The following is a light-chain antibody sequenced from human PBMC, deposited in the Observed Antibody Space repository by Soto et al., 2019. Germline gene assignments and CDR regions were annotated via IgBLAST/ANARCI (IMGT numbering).Light chain of an antibody. CDR3: QQNDDWPIT. CDR1: QNVKSR. Sequence: EKVMTQSPATLSVSPGERATLSCRASQNVKSRLAWYQQKPGQAPRLLIYDAFTRATGIPARFSGSASGTEFTLTISSLQSEDSAVYYCQQNDDWPITFGGGTKVEIK. CDR2: DAF. V-gene: IGKV3-15*01. J-gene: IGKJ4*01.